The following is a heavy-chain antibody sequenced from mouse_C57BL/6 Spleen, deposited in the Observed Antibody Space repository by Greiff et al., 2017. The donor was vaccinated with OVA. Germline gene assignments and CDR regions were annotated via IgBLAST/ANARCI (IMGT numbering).Heavy chain of an antibody. CDR1: GFTFSDYG. CDR3: ARDDYDGGRFAY. J-gene: IGHJ3*01. V-gene: IGHV5-17*01. CDR2: ISSGSSTI. Sequence: EVKLMESGGGLVTPGGSLTLSCAASGFTFSDYGMHWVRQAPEKGLEWVAYISSGSSTIYYADTVKGRFTISRDNATNTLFLQMTRLRSEDTAMYYGARDDYDGGRFAYWGQGTLVTVSA. D-gene: IGHD2-4*01.